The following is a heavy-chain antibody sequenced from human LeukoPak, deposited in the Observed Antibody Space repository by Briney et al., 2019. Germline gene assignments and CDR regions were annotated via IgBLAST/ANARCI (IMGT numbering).Heavy chain of an antibody. Sequence: QPGGSLRLSCAASGFTFRSYEMNWVRQAPGKGLEWVSYISSSGSTIYYADSVKGRFTISRDNAKNSLFLQMSSLRAEDTAVYYCAKALATRHMDVWGQGTTVTVSS. V-gene: IGHV3-48*03. CDR3: AKALATRHMDV. J-gene: IGHJ6*02. CDR1: GFTFRSYE. CDR2: ISSSGSTI.